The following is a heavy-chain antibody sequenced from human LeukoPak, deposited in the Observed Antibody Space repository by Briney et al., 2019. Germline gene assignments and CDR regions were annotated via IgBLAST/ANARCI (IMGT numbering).Heavy chain of an antibody. CDR3: ARVGRRWSYYVSDY. D-gene: IGHD1-26*01. V-gene: IGHV1-18*01. CDR2: ISAYNGNT. J-gene: IGHJ4*02. CDR1: GYSFTSYG. Sequence: ASVKVSCKASGYSFTSYGISWVRQAPGQGLEWMGWISAYNGNTNYAQKLQGRVTMTTDPSTSTAYMELRSLRSDDTAVYYCARVGRRWSYYVSDYWGQGTLVTVSS.